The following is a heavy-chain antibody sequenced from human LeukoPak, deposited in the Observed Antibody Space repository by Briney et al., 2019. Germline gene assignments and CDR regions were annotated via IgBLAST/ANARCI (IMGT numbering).Heavy chain of an antibody. V-gene: IGHV4-59*08. Sequence: SETLSLTCTVCGGSISGYYWSWIRQPPGKGLEWIGYIYHSGSTNYNPSLKSRVTISVDTSKNQFSLKLSSVTAADTAVYYCARRLARRGYGDYCDYWGQGTLVTVSS. D-gene: IGHD4-17*01. CDR1: GGSISGYY. CDR3: ARRLARRGYGDYCDY. CDR2: IYHSGST. J-gene: IGHJ4*02.